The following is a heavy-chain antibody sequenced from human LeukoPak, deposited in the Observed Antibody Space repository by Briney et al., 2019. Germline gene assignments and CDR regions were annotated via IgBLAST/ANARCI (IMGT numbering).Heavy chain of an antibody. D-gene: IGHD4-11*01. CDR2: MYYSGNI. CDR1: GGSISSSSYY. V-gene: IGHV4-39*01. CDR3: ARHLGNYLDWFDP. J-gene: IGHJ5*02. Sequence: SETLSLTCTVSGGSISSSSYYWGWVRQPPGKGLEWIGTMYYSGNIYYNPSLKSRVTMSIDMSKNQFSLRLSSVTAADTAVYYCARHLGNYLDWFDPWGQGTLVTVSS.